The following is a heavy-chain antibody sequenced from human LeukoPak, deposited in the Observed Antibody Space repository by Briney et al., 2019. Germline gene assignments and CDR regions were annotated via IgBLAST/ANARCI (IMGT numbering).Heavy chain of an antibody. CDR2: ISAYDGNT. CDR1: GYTFTSYG. D-gene: IGHD1-26*01. Sequence: ASVKVSCKASGYTFTSYGINWVRQAPGQGLEWMGWISAYDGNTKYSQEFQGRVTMTTDTSTSTAYMELRSLRSDDTAVYFCARRQGGTYKFDFWGQGTLVTVSS. J-gene: IGHJ4*02. V-gene: IGHV1-18*01. CDR3: ARRQGGTYKFDF.